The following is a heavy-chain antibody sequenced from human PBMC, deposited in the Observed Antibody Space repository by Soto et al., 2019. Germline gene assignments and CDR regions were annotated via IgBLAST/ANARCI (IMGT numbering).Heavy chain of an antibody. Sequence: EVQLVESGGGLIQPGGSLRLSCAVSGFTVSNNYMSWVRQAPGKGLEGVSVIYSGGYTAYGDSVKGRFTISRDNSKNTLFLQMNSSSADEPPGYSCGHNRGGGGYWGQGTLVTVSS. J-gene: IGHJ4*02. CDR2: IYSGGYT. V-gene: IGHV3-53*01. D-gene: IGHD1-1*01. CDR3: GHNRGGGGY. CDR1: GFTVSNNY.